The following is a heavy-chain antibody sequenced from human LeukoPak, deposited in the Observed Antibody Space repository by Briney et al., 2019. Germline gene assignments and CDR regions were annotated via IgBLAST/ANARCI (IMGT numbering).Heavy chain of an antibody. V-gene: IGHV3-23*01. CDR1: GFTFSSYS. J-gene: IGHJ4*02. CDR3: AKSPGTWGSYYTFLDY. CDR2: IRGSGGST. D-gene: IGHD3-10*01. Sequence: GGSLRLSCAASGFTFSSYSMSCVRQAPGKGLEWVSAIRGSGGSTYYADSVKGRFTISRDNSKNTLYLQMNSLRAEDTAVYYRAKSPGTWGSYYTFLDYWGQGTLVTVSS.